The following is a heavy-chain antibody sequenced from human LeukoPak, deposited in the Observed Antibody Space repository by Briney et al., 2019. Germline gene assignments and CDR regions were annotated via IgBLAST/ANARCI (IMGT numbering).Heavy chain of an antibody. D-gene: IGHD4-23*01. CDR2: IYYSGST. V-gene: IGHV4-31*03. CDR3: ARDKGSGGTGY. CDR1: GGSISSGAYY. J-gene: IGHJ4*02. Sequence: SQTLSLTCTVSGGSISSGAYYWSWIRQHPGKGLEWIGYIYYSGSTYYNPSLRSRVTISVDTSKNQFSLKLSSVTAADTAVYYCARDKGSGGTGYWGQGTLVTVPS.